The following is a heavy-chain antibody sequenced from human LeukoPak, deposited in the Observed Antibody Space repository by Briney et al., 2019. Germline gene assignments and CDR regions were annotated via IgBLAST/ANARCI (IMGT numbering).Heavy chain of an antibody. CDR2: INWNGGSA. V-gene: IGHV3-20*04. J-gene: IGHJ4*02. CDR1: GFTFDDFG. D-gene: IGHD3-10*01. CDR3: ARSPLYGSGTFGLGQDY. Sequence: PGGSLRLSCAASGFTFDDFGMSWVRQAPGKGLEWVSGINWNGGSAGYADSVKGRFTISRDNAKNSLYLQMNSLRAEDTALYYCARSPLYGSGTFGLGQDYWGQGTLVTVPS.